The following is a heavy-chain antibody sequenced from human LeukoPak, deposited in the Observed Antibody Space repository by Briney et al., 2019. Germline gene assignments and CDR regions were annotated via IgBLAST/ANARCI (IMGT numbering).Heavy chain of an antibody. D-gene: IGHD3-22*01. CDR3: ARDMPYYYDSSGRDY. V-gene: IGHV3-21*01. J-gene: IGHJ4*02. CDR1: GFTFSSYS. CDR2: ISSSSSYI. Sequence: GGSLRLSCAASGFTFSSYSMTWVRQAPGKGLEWVSSISSSSSYIYYADSVKGRFTISRDNAKNSLYLQMNSLRAEDTAVYYCARDMPYYYDSSGRDYWGQGTLVTVSS.